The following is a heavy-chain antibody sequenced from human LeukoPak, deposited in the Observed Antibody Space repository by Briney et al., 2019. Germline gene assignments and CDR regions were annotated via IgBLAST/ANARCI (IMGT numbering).Heavy chain of an antibody. Sequence: LRLSCAASGCTFDDYAMHWIRQPPGKGLEWVATIDHSGRTFYNPSLKSRVTISVDTSKNQFSLKLSSVTAADTAVYYCASSSSSSPVLKYYFDYWGQGTLVTVSS. CDR3: ASSSSSSPVLKYYFDY. CDR1: GCTFDDYA. V-gene: IGHV4-38-2*01. J-gene: IGHJ4*02. CDR2: IDHSGRT. D-gene: IGHD6-13*01.